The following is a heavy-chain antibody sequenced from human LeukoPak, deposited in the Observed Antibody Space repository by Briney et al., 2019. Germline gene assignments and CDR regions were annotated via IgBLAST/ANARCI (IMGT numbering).Heavy chain of an antibody. D-gene: IGHD3-10*01. CDR2: INHSGST. CDR3: ARVSGWFDP. Sequence: SETLSLTCAVYGGSFSGYYWSWIRQPPGKGLEWIGEINHSGSTNYNPSLKSRVTISVDTSKNQFSLKLSSVTAADTAVYYCARVSGWFDPWGQGTLVTVSS. CDR1: GGSFSGYY. V-gene: IGHV4-34*01. J-gene: IGHJ5*02.